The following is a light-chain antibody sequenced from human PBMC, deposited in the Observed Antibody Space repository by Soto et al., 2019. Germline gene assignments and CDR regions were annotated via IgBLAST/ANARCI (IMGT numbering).Light chain of an antibody. J-gene: IGKJ5*01. CDR2: DAY. Sequence: ETVLTQSACTLSWSPGDRATLSCGASQSFRGLLAWYQQKTGQAPRLLIYDAYNRATGIPPRFSGSASGTDVNLTISSLEPEDSAVYYCQQRHMWPITFGQGTRLEIK. CDR1: QSFRGL. V-gene: IGKV3-11*01. CDR3: QQRHMWPIT.